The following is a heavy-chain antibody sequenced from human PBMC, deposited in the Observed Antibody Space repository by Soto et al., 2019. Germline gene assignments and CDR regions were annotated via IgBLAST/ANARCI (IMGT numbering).Heavy chain of an antibody. CDR2: ISTYNGDT. CDR1: GYSFTTYG. J-gene: IGHJ6*02. V-gene: IGHV1-18*01. D-gene: IGHD2-15*01. CDR3: AREGSRPYYYYGMDV. Sequence: GASVKVSCKASGYSFTTYGISWVRQAPGQGLEWMGWISTYNGDTDYAQNLQGRVTMTTDTSTTTAYMELRSLRSDDTAVYYCAREGSRPYYYYGMDVSGQGTTVTVSS.